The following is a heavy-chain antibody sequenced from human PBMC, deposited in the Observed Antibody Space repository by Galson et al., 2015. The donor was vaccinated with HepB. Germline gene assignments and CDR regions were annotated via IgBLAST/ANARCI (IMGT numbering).Heavy chain of an antibody. CDR3: VRDGSFAS. V-gene: IGHV1-2*02. J-gene: IGHJ4*02. CDR2: LNPSTGVT. CDR1: GYTFNDYY. D-gene: IGHD3-10*01. Sequence: SVKVSCKASGYTFNDYYIHWVRQAPGQGLEWMGWLNPSTGVTKCAQKFQGTVTMTRDTSISTAYMELSGLTSDDTAVYYCVRDGSFASWGQGTLIIVSS.